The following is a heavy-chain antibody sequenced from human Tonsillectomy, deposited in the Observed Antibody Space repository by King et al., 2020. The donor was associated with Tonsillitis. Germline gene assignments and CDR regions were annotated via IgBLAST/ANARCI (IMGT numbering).Heavy chain of an antibody. CDR2: IYFSGNT. V-gene: IGHV4-31*03. D-gene: IGHD2-15*01. CDR1: GGSISGDNY. Sequence: VQLQESGPGLVKPSQTLSLTCTVSGGSISGDNYWSWIRQHPGKGLEWIGYIYFSGNTYYNPSLKSRLTISLDTSKNQFSLRLNSVTAADTAVYYCVRYEGGVFDPWGQGTLVTVSS. CDR3: VRYEGGVFDP. J-gene: IGHJ5*02.